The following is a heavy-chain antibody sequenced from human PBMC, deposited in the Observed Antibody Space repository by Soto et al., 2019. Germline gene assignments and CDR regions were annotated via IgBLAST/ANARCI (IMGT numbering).Heavy chain of an antibody. D-gene: IGHD6-19*01. V-gene: IGHV3-23*01. J-gene: IGHJ4*02. CDR1: GLTFSSYA. CDR3: ASRSSGWYFDY. CDR2: ISGSGGST. Sequence: GGSLRLSCAAYGLTFSSYAMSWVRQAPGKGLEWVSAISGSGGSTYYADSVKGRFTISRDNSKNTLYLQMNSLRAEDTAVYYCASRSSGWYFDYCGQGTLVTVSS.